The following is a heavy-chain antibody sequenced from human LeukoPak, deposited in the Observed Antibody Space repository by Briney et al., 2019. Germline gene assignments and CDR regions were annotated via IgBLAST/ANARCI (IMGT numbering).Heavy chain of an antibody. CDR3: ARRGYSGYDY. CDR2: INHSGST. D-gene: IGHD5-12*01. CDR1: GGSFSGYY. Sequence: PSETLSLTCAVYGGSFSGYYWSWIRQPPGKGLEWIGEINHSGSTNYNPSLKGRVTISVDTSKNQFSLKLSSVTAADTAVYYCARRGYSGYDYWGQGTLVTVSS. J-gene: IGHJ4*02. V-gene: IGHV4-34*01.